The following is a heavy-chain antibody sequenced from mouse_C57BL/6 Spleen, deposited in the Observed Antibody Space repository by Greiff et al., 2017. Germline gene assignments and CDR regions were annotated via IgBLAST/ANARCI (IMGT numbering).Heavy chain of an antibody. Sequence: QVQLQQSGAELVKPGASVKISCKASGYAFSSYWMNWVKQRPGKGLEWIGQIYPGDGATNYNGKFKGKATLTADKSSSTAYMQLSSLTSEDSAVXFCARCYYCNSCFDYWGQGTTLTVSS. CDR1: GYAFSSYW. CDR3: ARCYYCNSCFDY. D-gene: IGHD1-1*01. V-gene: IGHV1-80*01. J-gene: IGHJ2*01. CDR2: IYPGDGAT.